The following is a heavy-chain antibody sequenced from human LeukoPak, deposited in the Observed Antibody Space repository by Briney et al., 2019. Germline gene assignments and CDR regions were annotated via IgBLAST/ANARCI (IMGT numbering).Heavy chain of an antibody. D-gene: IGHD5-12*01. CDR2: ISYDGSNK. V-gene: IGHV3-30-3*01. CDR3: ARDFTEVATFAGEGY. Sequence: GGSLRLSCAASGFTFSSYAMHWVRQAPGKGLEWVAVISYDGSNKYYADSVKGRFTISRDNSKNTLYLQMNSLRAEDTAVYYCARDFTEVATFAGEGYWGQGTLVTVSS. J-gene: IGHJ4*02. CDR1: GFTFSSYA.